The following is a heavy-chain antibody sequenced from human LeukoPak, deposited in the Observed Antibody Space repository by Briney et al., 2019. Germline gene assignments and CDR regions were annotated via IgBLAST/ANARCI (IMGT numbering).Heavy chain of an antibody. CDR1: GFTVSSNY. CDR2: IYSGGST. D-gene: IGHD3-9*01. Sequence: GGSLRLSCAASGFTVSSNYMSWVRQAPGKGLEWVSVIYSGGSTYYADSVKGRFTISRDNSKNTLYLQINSLRAEDTAVYYCAGGQFSELRRLDWYVAYWGQGTLVTVSS. J-gene: IGHJ4*02. V-gene: IGHV3-66*01. CDR3: AGGQFSELRRLDWYVAY.